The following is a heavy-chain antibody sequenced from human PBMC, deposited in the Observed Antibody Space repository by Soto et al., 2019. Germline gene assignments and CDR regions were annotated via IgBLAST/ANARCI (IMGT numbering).Heavy chain of an antibody. D-gene: IGHD6-6*01. CDR3: AKGPEQLVHGVFDY. CDR2: ISADGT. J-gene: IGHJ4*02. V-gene: IGHV3-23*01. CDR1: GFTLSSYV. Sequence: EVQLWESGGGLVQPGGSLRLSCTASGFTLSSYVMGWVRQAPGKGLQWVSGISADGTYYADSVKGRFTISRDNSKSTLYLRINSLRAEDTAVYYCAKGPEQLVHGVFDYWGQGTLVTVSP.